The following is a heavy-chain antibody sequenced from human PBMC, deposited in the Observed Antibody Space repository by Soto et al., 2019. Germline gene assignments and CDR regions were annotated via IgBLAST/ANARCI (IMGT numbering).Heavy chain of an antibody. CDR2: IKQDGSEK. Sequence: GGSLRLSCAASGFTFSTYWMSWVRQAPGKGLEWVANIKQDGSEKYYVDSVKGRFTISRDNAKNSLYLQMNSLRGEDTAVYYCARCGVPWQPLDYWGQGTLVTVSS. V-gene: IGHV3-7*04. CDR3: ARCGVPWQPLDY. D-gene: IGHD2-21*01. J-gene: IGHJ4*02. CDR1: GFTFSTYW.